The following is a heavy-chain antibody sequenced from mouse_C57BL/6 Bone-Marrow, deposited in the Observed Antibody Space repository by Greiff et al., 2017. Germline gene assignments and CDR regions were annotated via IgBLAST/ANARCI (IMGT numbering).Heavy chain of an antibody. CDR3: ARPDGYYLAWFAY. Sequence: EVKLQESGGDLVKPGGSLKLSCAASGFTFSSYGMSWVRQTPDKRLEWVATISSGGSYTYYPDSVKGRFTISRDNAKNTLYLQMSSLKSEDTAMYYCARPDGYYLAWFAYWGQGTLVTVSA. CDR1: GFTFSSYG. CDR2: ISSGGSYT. D-gene: IGHD2-3*01. V-gene: IGHV5-6*01. J-gene: IGHJ3*01.